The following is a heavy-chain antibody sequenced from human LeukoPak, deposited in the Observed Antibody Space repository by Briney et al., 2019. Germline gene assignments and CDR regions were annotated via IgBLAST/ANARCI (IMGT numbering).Heavy chain of an antibody. Sequence: GDSLRLSCAASGFTFTKYWMTWVRQAPGKGPEWVGNIKQDGSDKNYMDSVKGRFTISRDNTKNSVYLQMSSLRAEDTAVYYCAREVWGPEYWGQGTLVTVSS. D-gene: IGHD1-14*01. CDR1: GFTFTKYW. J-gene: IGHJ4*02. CDR3: AREVWGPEY. V-gene: IGHV3-7*01. CDR2: IKQDGSDK.